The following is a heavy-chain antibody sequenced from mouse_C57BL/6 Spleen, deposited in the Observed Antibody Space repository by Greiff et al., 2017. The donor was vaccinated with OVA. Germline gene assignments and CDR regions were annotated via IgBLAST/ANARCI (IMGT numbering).Heavy chain of an antibody. V-gene: IGHV1-64*01. CDR2: IHPNSGST. CDR3: ARDWAFITTVWYYFDY. D-gene: IGHD1-1*01. J-gene: IGHJ2*01. Sequence: QVQLQQPGAELVKPGASVKLSCKASGYTFTSYWMHWVKQRPGQGLEWIGMIHPNSGSTNYNEKFKSKGTLTVDKSSSTAYMQLISLTSEYSAVYYCARDWAFITTVWYYFDYWGQGTTLTVSS. CDR1: GYTFTSYW.